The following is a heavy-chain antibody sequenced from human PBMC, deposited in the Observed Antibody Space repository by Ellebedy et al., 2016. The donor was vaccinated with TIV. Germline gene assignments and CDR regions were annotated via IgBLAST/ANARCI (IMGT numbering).Heavy chain of an antibody. CDR3: ASSSRGDHDY. Sequence: GESLKISCAASGFTVSSNYMSWVRQAPGKGLEWVSVIYSGGSTYYADSVKGRFTISRDNSKNTLYLQMNSLRAEDTAVYYCASSSRGDHDYWGQGTLVTVSS. V-gene: IGHV3-66*01. CDR2: IYSGGST. CDR1: GFTVSSNY. D-gene: IGHD2-21*02. J-gene: IGHJ4*02.